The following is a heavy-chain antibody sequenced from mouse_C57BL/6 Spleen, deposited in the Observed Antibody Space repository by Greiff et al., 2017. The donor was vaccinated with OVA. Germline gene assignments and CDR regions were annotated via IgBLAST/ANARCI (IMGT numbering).Heavy chain of an antibody. D-gene: IGHD2-4*01. J-gene: IGHJ4*01. CDR1: GFNIKDYY. CDR2: IDPEDGET. CDR3: ARRRDYDVGAMDY. V-gene: IGHV14-2*01. Sequence: EVKVVESGAELVKPGASVKLSCTASGFNIKDYYMHWVKQRTEQGLEWIGRIDPEDGETKYAPKFQGKATITADTSSNTAYLQLSSLTSEDTAVYYCARRRDYDVGAMDYWGQGTSVTVSS.